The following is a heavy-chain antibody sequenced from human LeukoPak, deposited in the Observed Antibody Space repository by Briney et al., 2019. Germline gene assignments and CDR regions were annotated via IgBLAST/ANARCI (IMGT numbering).Heavy chain of an antibody. CDR2: INPRGGSR. J-gene: IGHJ4*02. CDR3: ARDKGVVPAAAMFYLDY. D-gene: IGHD2-2*01. CDR1: GYSFTSYY. V-gene: IGHV1-46*01. Sequence: APVNVSCKASGYSFTSYYIHWVRQAPGQGLEWVGIINPRGGSRSYPQNFQGRVTMTRDTSTSTVHMELSSLRSDDTAVYYCARDKGVVPAAAMFYLDYWGQGTLVTVSS.